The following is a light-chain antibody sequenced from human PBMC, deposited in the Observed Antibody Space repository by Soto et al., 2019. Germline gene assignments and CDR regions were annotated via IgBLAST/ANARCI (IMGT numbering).Light chain of an antibody. CDR2: AAS. CDR3: QQSFSTPRT. V-gene: IGKV1-39*01. J-gene: IGKJ1*01. Sequence: DIHVTQSPSSQSASVGDRVTITCRASQSINSYLNWYQQKPGKAPKLLIYAASSLQSGVPSRFSGSGSETDFTLTITSLQPDDFATYYCQQSFSTPRTFGQGTRVDI. CDR1: QSINSY.